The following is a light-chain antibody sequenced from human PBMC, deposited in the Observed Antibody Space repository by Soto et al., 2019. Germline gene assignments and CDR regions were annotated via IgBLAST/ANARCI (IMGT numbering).Light chain of an antibody. CDR3: QQANRFPYT. J-gene: IGKJ2*01. CDR2: TAS. Sequence: DIQMTQSPSFVSASVGDRVTITCRASQDISTWLAWYQQKPGRAPNLLIYTASSLQSGVPSRFSGSGSGTDFTLIISSLQPEDFATYYCQQANRFPYTFGQGTKLEIK. V-gene: IGKV1-12*01. CDR1: QDISTW.